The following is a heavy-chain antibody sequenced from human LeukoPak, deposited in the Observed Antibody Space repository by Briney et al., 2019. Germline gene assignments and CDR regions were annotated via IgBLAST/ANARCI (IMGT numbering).Heavy chain of an antibody. CDR2: ISYDGSNK. J-gene: IGHJ4*02. CDR1: GFTFSSYA. Sequence: GGSLRLSCAASGFTFSSYAMHWVRQAPGKGLEWVALISYDGSNKYYADSVKGRFTISRDNSKNTLYLQMNSLRAEDTAVYYCARGDIPSSGWSPVGLDYWGQGTLVTVSS. CDR3: ARGDIPSSGWSPVGLDY. V-gene: IGHV3-30*04. D-gene: IGHD6-19*01.